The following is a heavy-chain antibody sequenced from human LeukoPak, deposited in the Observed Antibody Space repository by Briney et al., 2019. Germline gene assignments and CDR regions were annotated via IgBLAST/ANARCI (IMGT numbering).Heavy chain of an antibody. V-gene: IGHV3-23*01. D-gene: IGHD3-22*01. J-gene: IGHJ6*02. CDR2: ISGYGGST. Sequence: GSLRLSCAASGFTFSSYVMSWVRQAPGKGLEYVSGISGYGGSTYYVDSVRGRFTISRDNSKNTLYLQMNSLRAEDTAVYYCTNGDSGGYLYYFLYCDMDVWGQGTTVTVSS. CDR1: GFTFSSYV. CDR3: TNGDSGGYLYYFLYCDMDV.